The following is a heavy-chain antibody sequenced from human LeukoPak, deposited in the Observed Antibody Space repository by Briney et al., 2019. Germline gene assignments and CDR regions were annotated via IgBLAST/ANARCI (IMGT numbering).Heavy chain of an antibody. J-gene: IGHJ5*02. CDR3: ARIAAAGQRGGDWFDP. CDR1: GGSISSYY. Sequence: SETLSLTCTVSGGSISSYYWSWIRQPPGKGLEWIGYIYYSGSTNYNPSLKSRVTISVDTSKNQFSLKLSSVTAADTAVYYCARIAAAGQRGGDWFDPWGQGTLVTVSS. V-gene: IGHV4-59*01. CDR2: IYYSGST. D-gene: IGHD6-13*01.